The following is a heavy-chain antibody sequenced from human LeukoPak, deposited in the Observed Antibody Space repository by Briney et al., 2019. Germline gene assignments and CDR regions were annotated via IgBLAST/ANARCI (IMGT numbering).Heavy chain of an antibody. CDR3: ARAPYLSSGS. D-gene: IGHD3-22*01. J-gene: IGHJ3*01. V-gene: IGHV4-39*01. CDR1: GGSISSSSYY. CDR2: IYYSGST. Sequence: SETLSLTCTVSGGSISSSSYYWGWIRQPPGKGLEWIGSIYYSGSTYYNPSLKSRVTISVDTSKNQFSLKLSSVTAADTAVYYCARAPYLSSGSWGQGILVAVSS.